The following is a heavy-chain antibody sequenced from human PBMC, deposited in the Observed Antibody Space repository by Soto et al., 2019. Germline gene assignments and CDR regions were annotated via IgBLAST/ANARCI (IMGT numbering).Heavy chain of an antibody. Sequence: ASVKVSCKASGYTFSSYSIHWGRQAPGQRLEWMGWINAGNGNTKYSQKFQGRVTITRDTSASTAYMELSSLRSEDTAVYYCARGRWDIVVVPAALDYWGQGTLVTVSS. CDR2: INAGNGNT. D-gene: IGHD2-2*01. V-gene: IGHV1-3*01. CDR1: GYTFSSYS. J-gene: IGHJ4*02. CDR3: ARGRWDIVVVPAALDY.